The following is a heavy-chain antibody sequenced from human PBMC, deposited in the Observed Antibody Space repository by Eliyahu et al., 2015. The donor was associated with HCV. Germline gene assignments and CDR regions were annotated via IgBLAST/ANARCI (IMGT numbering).Heavy chain of an antibody. J-gene: IGHJ6*02. Sequence: EVQLLPSGGGLVKPGGSLRLSXXASGFTFXNAWXSWXRLEAXKGVEWXVGRIKSKTDGGTTDYAAPVKGRFTISRDDSKNTLYLQMNSLKTEDTAVYYCTTVGYSYGRPYYYYYGMDVWGQGTTVTVSS. CDR2: IKSKTDGGTT. V-gene: IGHV3-15*01. CDR1: GFTFXNAW. D-gene: IGHD5-18*01. CDR3: TTVGYSYGRPYYYYYGMDV.